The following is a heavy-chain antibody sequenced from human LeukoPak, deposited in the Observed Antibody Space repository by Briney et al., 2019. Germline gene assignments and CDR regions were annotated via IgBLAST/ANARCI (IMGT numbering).Heavy chain of an antibody. Sequence: SVKVSCKASGDTFSSYAISWVRQAPGQGLEWMGGIIPIFGTANYAQKFQGRVTITADESTSTAYMELSSLRSEDTAVYYCARVRSSGYYFGAFDIWGQGTMVTVSS. CDR1: GDTFSSYA. CDR3: ARVRSSGYYFGAFDI. J-gene: IGHJ3*02. D-gene: IGHD3-22*01. V-gene: IGHV1-69*13. CDR2: IIPIFGTA.